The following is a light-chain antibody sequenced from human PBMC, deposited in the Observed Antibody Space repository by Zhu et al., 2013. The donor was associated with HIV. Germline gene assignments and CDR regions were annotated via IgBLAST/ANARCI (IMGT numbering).Light chain of an antibody. CDR2: DDR. Sequence: SYVLTQPPSVSVAPGETASIACGGNNIGSESLHWYQQRPGQAPLLVVYDDRDRPSGIPERFSGSNSGNTATLTVSRVEAGDEADYYCQVWDTSSDHRYVFGTGTKVTVL. J-gene: IGLJ1*01. V-gene: IGLV3-21*02. CDR3: QVWDTSSDHRYV. CDR1: NIGSES.